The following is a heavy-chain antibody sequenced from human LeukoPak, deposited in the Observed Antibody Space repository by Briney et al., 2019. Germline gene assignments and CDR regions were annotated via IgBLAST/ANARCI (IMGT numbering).Heavy chain of an antibody. CDR1: GFTFSSYA. Sequence: GGSLRLSCAASGFTFSSYAMSWVPQAPGEGLEWVSAISGSGGSTYYADSVKGRFTISRDNSKNTLYLQMNSLRAEDTAVYYCAKGGGSGVPTSEADYWGQGTLVTVSS. CDR3: AKGGGSGVPTSEADY. V-gene: IGHV3-23*01. J-gene: IGHJ4*02. CDR2: ISGSGGST. D-gene: IGHD2-15*01.